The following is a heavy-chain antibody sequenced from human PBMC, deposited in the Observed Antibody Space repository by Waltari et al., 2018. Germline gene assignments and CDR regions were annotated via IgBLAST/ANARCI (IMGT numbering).Heavy chain of an antibody. D-gene: IGHD5-12*01. CDR1: VFIVRICE. CDR2: ISSSGTTI. CDR3: ARGGGHEWGPSY. Sequence: EVQLVESGGGLVQHAASLTLFFVASVFIVRICEMNWVLQAPGKGLGWLSSISSSGTTIYYADAVRGRFTISRDNAKNSLYLQMNSLRAEDTALYYCARGGGHEWGPSYWGQGTLVNVSP. V-gene: IGHV3-48*03. J-gene: IGHJ4*02.